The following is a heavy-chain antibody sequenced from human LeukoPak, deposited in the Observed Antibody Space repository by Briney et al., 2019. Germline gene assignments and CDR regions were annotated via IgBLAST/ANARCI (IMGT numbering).Heavy chain of an antibody. CDR2: ITSSSRTK. V-gene: IGHV3-48*01. J-gene: IGHJ4*02. CDR3: ARHGDFWFGYYVSN. Sequence: GGSLRHSCAASGFTFIIYSMNWVRQAPGKGLEWVSYITSSSRTKYYADSVKGRFIISRDNAKNSLYLQMNSLRAEDTAVYYCARHGDFWFGYYVSNWGQGTLVTVSS. D-gene: IGHD3/OR15-3a*01. CDR1: GFTFIIYS.